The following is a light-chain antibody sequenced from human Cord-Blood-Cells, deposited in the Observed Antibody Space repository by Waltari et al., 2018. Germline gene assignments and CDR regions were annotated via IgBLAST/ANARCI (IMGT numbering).Light chain of an antibody. CDR2: GAS. V-gene: IGKV3-15*01. CDR1: QSVSSN. Sequence: EIAMTQSPATPSVSQGERATPSCRASQSVSSNLAWYQQKTGQAPRLLIYGASTRATGIPASFSGSGSGTEFTLTISSLQSEDFAVYYCQQYNNWPPITFGQGTRLEIK. J-gene: IGKJ5*01. CDR3: QQYNNWPPIT.